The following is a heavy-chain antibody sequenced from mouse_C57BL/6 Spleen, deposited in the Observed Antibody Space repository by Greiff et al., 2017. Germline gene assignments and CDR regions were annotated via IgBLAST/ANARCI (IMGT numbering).Heavy chain of an antibody. CDR3: ARGLLRYGFAY. CDR2: IYPGSGNT. D-gene: IGHD1-1*01. CDR1: GYTFTDYY. V-gene: IGHV1-76*01. Sequence: VKLMESGAELVRPGASVKLSCKASGYTFTDYYINWVKQRPGQGLEWIARIYPGSGNTYYNEKFKGKATLTAEKSSSTAYMQLSSLTSEDSAVYFCARGLLRYGFAYWGQGTLVTVSA. J-gene: IGHJ3*01.